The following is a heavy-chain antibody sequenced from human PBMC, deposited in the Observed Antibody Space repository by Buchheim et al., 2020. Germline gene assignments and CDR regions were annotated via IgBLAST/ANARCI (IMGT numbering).Heavy chain of an antibody. V-gene: IGHV4-39*01. D-gene: IGHD6-13*01. CDR2: IYYSGST. Sequence: QLQLQESGPGLVKPSETLSLTCTVSGGSVSSSTYYWGWIRQPPGKGLEWIGSIYYSGSTYYNPSLKSRVTISVDTSKNQFSLKLTSVTAADTAVYYCARPGSSWPHNWFDAWGQGTL. J-gene: IGHJ5*02. CDR1: GGSVSSSTYY. CDR3: ARPGSSWPHNWFDA.